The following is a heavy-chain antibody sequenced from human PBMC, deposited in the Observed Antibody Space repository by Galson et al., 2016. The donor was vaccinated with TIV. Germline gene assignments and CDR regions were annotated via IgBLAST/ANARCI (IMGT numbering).Heavy chain of an antibody. D-gene: IGHD5-18*01. CDR2: ALPMFGTS. V-gene: IGHV1-69*13. Sequence: SVKVSCKASGDTFNSYAINWVRQAPGQGLEWVGRALPMFGTSNYAEEFQDRVKITADESMSTAYMELNSLTSDNTAGYYCAISSRRDRYGHTNWFDPWGQGTLVTVSS. J-gene: IGHJ5*02. CDR1: GDTFNSYA. CDR3: AISSRRDRYGHTNWFDP.